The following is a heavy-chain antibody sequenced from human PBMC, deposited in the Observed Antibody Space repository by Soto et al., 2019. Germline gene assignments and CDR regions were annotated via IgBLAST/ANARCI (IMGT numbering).Heavy chain of an antibody. J-gene: IGHJ4*02. Sequence: GSLRLSCAASGFTFSNYAMSWVRQAPGTGLEWVSAISNSGGYTYYADSVKGRFTISRDNSKNTVYLQMNSLRAEDTAIYYCAKVADPLDFDYWGQGTLVTVSS. CDR3: AKVADPLDFDY. V-gene: IGHV3-23*01. CDR1: GFTFSNYA. CDR2: ISNSGGYT.